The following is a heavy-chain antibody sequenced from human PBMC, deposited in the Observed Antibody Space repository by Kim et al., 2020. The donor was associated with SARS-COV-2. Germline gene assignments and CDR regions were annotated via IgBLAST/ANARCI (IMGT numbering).Heavy chain of an antibody. CDR3: ARVGVVAATDY. J-gene: IGHJ4*02. V-gene: IGHV1-3*01. D-gene: IGHD2-15*01. Sequence: EYTQKFQGRGTITRDTSASTAYMELSSLRSEDTAVYYCARVGVVAATDYWGQGTLVTVSS.